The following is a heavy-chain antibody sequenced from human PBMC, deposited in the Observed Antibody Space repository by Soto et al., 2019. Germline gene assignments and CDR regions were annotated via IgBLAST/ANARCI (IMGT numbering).Heavy chain of an antibody. CDR2: ISGSGGST. D-gene: IGHD2-15*01. Sequence: GGSLRLSCAASGFTFSTHAMSWVRQAPGKGPEWVSTISGSGGSTSYADSVKGRFTISRDNSKNTLYLQMNSLRAEDTAVYYCAKRYCSGGSCWYFDSWGQGTLVTVSS. V-gene: IGHV3-23*01. J-gene: IGHJ4*02. CDR3: AKRYCSGGSCWYFDS. CDR1: GFTFSTHA.